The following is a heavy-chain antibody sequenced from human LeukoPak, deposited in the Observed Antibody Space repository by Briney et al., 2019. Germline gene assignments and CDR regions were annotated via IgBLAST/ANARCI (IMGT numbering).Heavy chain of an antibody. CDR3: ATVTFPHYGMDV. CDR1: GYTLTELS. V-gene: IGHV1-24*01. D-gene: IGHD3-3*02. Sequence: ASVKVSCKVSGYTLTELSMHWVRQAPGKGLEWMGGFDPEDGETIYAQKLQGRVTMTEDTSTDTAYMELSSLRSEDTAVYYCATVTFPHYGMDVWGQGTTVTVSS. CDR2: FDPEDGET. J-gene: IGHJ6*02.